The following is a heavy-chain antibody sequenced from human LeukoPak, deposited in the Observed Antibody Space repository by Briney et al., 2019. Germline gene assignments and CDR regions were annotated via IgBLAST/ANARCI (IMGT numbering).Heavy chain of an antibody. CDR1: GYTFTGYY. J-gene: IGHJ1*01. D-gene: IGHD3-22*01. CDR2: INPNSGGT. CDR3: ARYYVSSGYPSEYFQH. Sequence: ASVRVSCKASGYTFTGYYIHWVRQAPGQGLEWMGRINPNSGGTNYAQKFQGRVTMTRDTSISTAYMELGRLRSDDTAVYYCARYYVSSGYPSEYFQHWGQGTLVTVPS. V-gene: IGHV1-2*06.